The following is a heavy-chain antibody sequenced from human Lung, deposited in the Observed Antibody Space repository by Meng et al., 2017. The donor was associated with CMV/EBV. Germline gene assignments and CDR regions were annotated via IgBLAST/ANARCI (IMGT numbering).Heavy chain of an antibody. V-gene: IGHV1-8*03. CDR1: GYTFTNYD. D-gene: IGHD6-13*01. CDR2: MNPNSGNT. Sequence: SVXVSCKASGYTFTNYDINWVRQATGQGLEWMGWMNPNSGNTGYAQKFQGRVTITRNTSISTAYMELSSLRSEDTAVYYCARGSSSYFDYWGQGTLVTVSS. CDR3: ARGSSSYFDY. J-gene: IGHJ4*02.